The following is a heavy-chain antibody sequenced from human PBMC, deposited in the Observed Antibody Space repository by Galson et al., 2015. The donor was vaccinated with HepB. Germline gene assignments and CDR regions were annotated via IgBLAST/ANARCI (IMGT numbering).Heavy chain of an antibody. CDR1: GFTFSNAW. J-gene: IGHJ2*01. V-gene: IGHV3-15*01. CDR2: IKSKTDGGTT. CDR3: TTPYGDYSWYFDL. D-gene: IGHD4-17*01. Sequence: SLRLSCAASGFTFSNAWMSWVRQAPGKGLEWVGRIKSKTDGGTTDYAAPVKGRFTISRDDSKNTLYLRMNSLKTEDTAVYYCTTPYGDYSWYFDLWGRGTLVTVSS.